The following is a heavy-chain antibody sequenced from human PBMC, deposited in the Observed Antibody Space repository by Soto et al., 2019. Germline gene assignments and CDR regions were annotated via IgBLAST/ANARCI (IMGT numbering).Heavy chain of an antibody. CDR1: GFTFSSYA. CDR3: VKGTGDDILTGPRRG. J-gene: IGHJ4*02. CDR2: ISSNGGST. D-gene: IGHD3-9*01. V-gene: IGHV3-64D*06. Sequence: GGSLRLSCSASGFTFSSYAMHWVRQAPGKGLEYVSAISSNGGSTYYADSVKGRFTISRDNSKNTLYLQMSSLRAEDTAVYYCVKGTGDDILTGPRRGWGQGTLVTVSS.